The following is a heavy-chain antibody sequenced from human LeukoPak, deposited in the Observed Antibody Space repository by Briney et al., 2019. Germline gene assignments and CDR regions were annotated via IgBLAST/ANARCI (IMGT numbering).Heavy chain of an antibody. J-gene: IGHJ5*02. CDR2: IYYSGST. D-gene: IGHD5-12*01. Sequence: SETLSLTCAVYGGSFSGYYWSWIRQPPGKGLEWIGYIYYSGSTNYNPSLKSRVTISVDTSKNQFSLKLSSVTAADTAVYYCARRSIVATILSGFDPWGQGTLVTVSS. CDR1: GGSFSGYY. CDR3: ARRSIVATILSGFDP. V-gene: IGHV4-59*08.